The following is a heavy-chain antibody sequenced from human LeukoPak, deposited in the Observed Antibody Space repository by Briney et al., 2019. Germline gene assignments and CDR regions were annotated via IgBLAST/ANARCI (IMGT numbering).Heavy chain of an antibody. J-gene: IGHJ3*02. V-gene: IGHV1-8*01. CDR3: ARKSSSGSGWNAFDI. Sequence: ASVKVSCKASGYTFTSYDINWVRQATGQGLGLEWRGWMNPNSGNTGYAQKFQGRVTMTRNTSISTAYMELSSLRSEDTAVYYCARKSSSGSGWNAFDIWGQGTMVTVSS. CDR2: MNPNSGNT. CDR1: GYTFTSYD. D-gene: IGHD6-25*01.